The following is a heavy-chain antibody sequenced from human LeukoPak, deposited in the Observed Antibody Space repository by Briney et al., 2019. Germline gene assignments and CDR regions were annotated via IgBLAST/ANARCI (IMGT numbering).Heavy chain of an antibody. D-gene: IGHD6-6*01. CDR1: GYTFTGYY. CDR2: INPNSGGT. CDR3: ARQDSSSPEGRYYYYYMDV. Sequence: GASVKVSCKASGYTFTGYYMHWVRQAPGQGLKWMGWINPNSGGTNYAQKFQGWVTMTRDTSISTAYMELSRLRSDDTAVYYCARQDSSSPEGRYYYYYMDVWGKGTTVTVSS. V-gene: IGHV1-2*04. J-gene: IGHJ6*03.